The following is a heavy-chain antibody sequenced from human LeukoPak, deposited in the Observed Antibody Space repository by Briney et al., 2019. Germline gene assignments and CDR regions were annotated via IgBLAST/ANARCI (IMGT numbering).Heavy chain of an antibody. CDR1: GGSFSGYY. D-gene: IGHD2-2*01. CDR2: IYYSGST. V-gene: IGHV4-59*01. J-gene: IGHJ4*02. Sequence: SETLSLTCAVYGGSFSGYYWSWIRQPPGKGLEWIGYIYYSGSTNYNPSLKSRVTISVDTSKNQFSLKLSSVTAADTAVYYCASVVPAAMFFDYWGQGTLVTVSS. CDR3: ASVVPAAMFFDY.